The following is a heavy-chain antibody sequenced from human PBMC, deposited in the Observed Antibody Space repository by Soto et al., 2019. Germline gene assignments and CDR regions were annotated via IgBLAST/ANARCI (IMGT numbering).Heavy chain of an antibody. D-gene: IGHD6-6*01. CDR2: IKQDGSEK. J-gene: IGHJ5*02. V-gene: IGHV3-7*01. CDR3: GRDLPSISGRPGGWFDP. Sequence: GGSLRLSCAAFGFPFSRYWMSWVRQVPGKGLEWVANIKQDGSEKSYVDSVKGRFSISRDNAKNSLYLQMNSLRVEDTAVYFCGRDLPSISGRPGGWFDPWGQGTLVTVSS. CDR1: GFPFSRYW.